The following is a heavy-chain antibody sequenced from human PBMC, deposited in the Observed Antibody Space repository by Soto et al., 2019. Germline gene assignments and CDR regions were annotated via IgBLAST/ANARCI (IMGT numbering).Heavy chain of an antibody. CDR2: IYPSDSYT. Sequence: GESLKISCKGSGYSFTSYWISWVRQMPGKGLEWMGRIYPSDSYTNYSPSFQGHVTISADKSISTAYLQWSSLKASDTAMYYCARLVKSSSEYYYYYGMDVWGQGTTVTVSS. D-gene: IGHD6-6*01. J-gene: IGHJ6*02. V-gene: IGHV5-10-1*01. CDR1: GYSFTSYW. CDR3: ARLVKSSSEYYYYYGMDV.